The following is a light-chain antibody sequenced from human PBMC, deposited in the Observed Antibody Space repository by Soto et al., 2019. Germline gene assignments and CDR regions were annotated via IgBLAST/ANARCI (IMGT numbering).Light chain of an antibody. CDR1: QSISTY. V-gene: IGKV1-39*01. J-gene: IGKJ1*01. CDR2: DAS. CDR3: QQSYSPLWT. Sequence: DIQMTQSPSSLSASVGDRVTITCQASQSISTYLNWYQQKPGKAPQLVIYDASSLQSGVPSRFSDSGSGTDFTLTISSLQPEDFATYYCQQSYSPLWTFGQGTKVAI.